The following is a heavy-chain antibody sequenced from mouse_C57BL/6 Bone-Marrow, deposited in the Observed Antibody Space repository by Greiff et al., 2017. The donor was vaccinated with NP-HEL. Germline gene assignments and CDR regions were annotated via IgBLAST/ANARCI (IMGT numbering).Heavy chain of an antibody. CDR2: ISSGGSYT. CDR3: ARLGLYFDY. D-gene: IGHD4-1*01. V-gene: IGHV5-6*01. CDR1: GFTFSSYG. J-gene: IGHJ2*01. Sequence: DVHLVESGGDLVKPGGSLKLSCAASGFTFSSYGMSWVRQTPDKRLEWVATISSGGSYTYYPDSVKGRFTISRDNAKNTLYPQMSSLKSEDTAMYYCARLGLYFDYWGQGTTLTVSS.